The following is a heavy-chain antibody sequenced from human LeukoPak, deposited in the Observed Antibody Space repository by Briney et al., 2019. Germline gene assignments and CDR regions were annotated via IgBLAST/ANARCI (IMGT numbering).Heavy chain of an antibody. CDR1: RFTFSSYG. J-gene: IGHJ6*03. CDR3: ARDPYSGSYGNYYYYFMDV. Sequence: GGSLRLSCAASRFTFSSYGMHWVRQAPGKGLEWVAFIRYDGRNKYYADSVKGRFTISRDNSQNTLYLQMNSLRAEDTAVYYCARDPYSGSYGNYYYYFMDVWGKGTTVTISS. CDR2: IRYDGRNK. V-gene: IGHV3-30*02. D-gene: IGHD1-26*01.